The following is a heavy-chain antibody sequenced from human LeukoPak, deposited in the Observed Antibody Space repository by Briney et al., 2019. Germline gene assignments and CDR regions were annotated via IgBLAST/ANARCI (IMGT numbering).Heavy chain of an antibody. CDR1: GGSFSGYY. Sequence: PSETLSLTCAVYGGSFSGYYWSWIRQPPGKGLEWIGEINHSGSTNYNPSLKSRVTISVDTSKNQFSLKLSSVTAADTAVYYCARLKKPSSGYYRGFDYWGQGTLVTVSS. J-gene: IGHJ4*02. CDR3: ARLKKPSSGYYRGFDY. D-gene: IGHD3-22*01. V-gene: IGHV4-34*01. CDR2: INHSGST.